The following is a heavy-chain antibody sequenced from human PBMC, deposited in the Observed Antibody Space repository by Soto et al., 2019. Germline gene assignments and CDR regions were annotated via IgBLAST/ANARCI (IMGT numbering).Heavy chain of an antibody. Sequence: ETLSLTCAVYGGSFSGYSWSWIRQPPGKGLEWIGEINHRGSTNYNPSLKSRVTISVDTSKNQFSLKVSSVTAADTAVYYCAGHCTTTSCYWRFDPWGQGTLVTVSS. CDR1: GGSFSGYS. D-gene: IGHD2-2*01. J-gene: IGHJ5*02. V-gene: IGHV4-34*01. CDR3: AGHCTTTSCYWRFDP. CDR2: INHRGST.